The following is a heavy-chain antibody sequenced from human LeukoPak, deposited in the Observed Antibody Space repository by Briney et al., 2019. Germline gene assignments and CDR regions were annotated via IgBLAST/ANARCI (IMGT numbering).Heavy chain of an antibody. J-gene: IGHJ6*03. V-gene: IGHV3-21*01. CDR1: GFTFSYYS. CDR3: AKVDRGDYSSSPVPHYNYYMNV. CDR2: ISSSSNLI. Sequence: GGSLRLSCAASGFTFSYYSMNWVRQAPGRGLEWVSCISSSSNLIFYSDSVRGRFTISRDNAKNLLYLHMNSLRVEDTAVYYCAKVDRGDYSSSPVPHYNYYMNVWGKGTTVTVSS. D-gene: IGHD6-13*01.